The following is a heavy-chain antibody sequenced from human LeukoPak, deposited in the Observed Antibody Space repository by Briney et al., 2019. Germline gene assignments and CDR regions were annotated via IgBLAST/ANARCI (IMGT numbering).Heavy chain of an antibody. V-gene: IGHV3-53*01. CDR1: GFTVSSNY. D-gene: IGHD1-26*01. CDR3: ARGGSYLSAFDI. CDR2: SYSGGTT. J-gene: IGHJ3*02. Sequence: PGGSLRLSCAASGFTVSSNYMSWVRQAPWTGLEWVSVSYSGGTTYKADSVKGRLSISRDNSKNTLYLQMNSLRAEDTAVYYCARGGSYLSAFDIWGQGTMVTVSS.